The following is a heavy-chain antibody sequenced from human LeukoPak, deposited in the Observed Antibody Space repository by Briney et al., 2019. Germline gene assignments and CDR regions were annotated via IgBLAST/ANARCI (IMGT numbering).Heavy chain of an antibody. CDR1: GYTFTGYY. D-gene: IGHD3-22*01. CDR2: INPNSGGT. J-gene: IGHJ4*02. Sequence: ASVKVSCKASGYTFTGYYMHWVRQAPGQGLEWMGWINPNSGGTNYAQKFQGRVTMTRDTSISTAYMELSRLRSDDTAVYYCARVRSYYDSSGRTYDYWGQGTLVTVSS. V-gene: IGHV1-2*02. CDR3: ARVRSYYDSSGRTYDY.